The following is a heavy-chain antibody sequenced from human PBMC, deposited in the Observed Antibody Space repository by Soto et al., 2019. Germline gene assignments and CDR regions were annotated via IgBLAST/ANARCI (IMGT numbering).Heavy chain of an antibody. Sequence: QVQLVESGGGVVQPGRSLRLSCAASGFTFSSYAMHWVRQAPGKGLEWVAVISYDGSNKYYADSVKGRFTISRDNSKNTLYLQMNSLRAEDTAVYYCARDESGIVLMVYARYYYGMDVWGQGTTVTVSS. CDR1: GFTFSSYA. J-gene: IGHJ6*02. D-gene: IGHD2-8*01. CDR2: ISYDGSNK. CDR3: ARDESGIVLMVYARYYYGMDV. V-gene: IGHV3-30-3*01.